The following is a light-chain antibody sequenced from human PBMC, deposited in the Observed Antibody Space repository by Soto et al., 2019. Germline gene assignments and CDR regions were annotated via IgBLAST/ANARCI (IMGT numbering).Light chain of an antibody. CDR1: QSLSGN. J-gene: IGKJ1*01. CDR3: QQYSNWPPWT. CDR2: RAS. V-gene: IGKV3-15*01. Sequence: DIVITQAPATLDNSPGDTATLSCRASQSLSGNLAWYLQKPGQAPRLLIFRASTRATGVPARFSGRGSGTDFTLTISGLQSEDFAVYYCQQYSNWPPWTFGPGTKVDIK.